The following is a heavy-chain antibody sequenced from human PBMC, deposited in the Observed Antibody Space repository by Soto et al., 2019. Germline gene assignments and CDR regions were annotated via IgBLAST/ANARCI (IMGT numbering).Heavy chain of an antibody. Sequence: PGGSLRLSCAASGFTFDDYTMHWVRQAPGKGLEWVSLISWDGGSTYYADSVKGRFTISRDNSKNSLYLQMNSLRTEDTALYYCAKDMWPYSSSSPIWFDPWGQGTLVTVSS. D-gene: IGHD6-6*01. CDR2: ISWDGGST. CDR1: GFTFDDYT. V-gene: IGHV3-43*01. CDR3: AKDMWPYSSSSPIWFDP. J-gene: IGHJ5*02.